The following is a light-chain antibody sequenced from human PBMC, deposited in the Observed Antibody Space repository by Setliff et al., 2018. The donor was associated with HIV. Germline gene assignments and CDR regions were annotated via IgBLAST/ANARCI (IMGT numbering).Light chain of an antibody. CDR1: TGPVTSGHY. V-gene: IGLV7-43*01. CDR2: DAT. Sequence: QAVVTQEPSLTVSPGGTVTLTCASSTGPVTSGHYPNWFQQRPGQAPRALIYDATSKHSWTPARFSGSLLGGKAALTLSGAQPEDEADYYCLLYYADARVFGGGTQLTVL. CDR3: LLYYADARV. J-gene: IGLJ3*02.